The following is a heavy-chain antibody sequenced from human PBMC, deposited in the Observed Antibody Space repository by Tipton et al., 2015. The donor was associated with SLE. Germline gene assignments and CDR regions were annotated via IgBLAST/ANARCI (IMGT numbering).Heavy chain of an antibody. CDR1: GGSISSYY. V-gene: IGHV4-59*12. CDR3: ARDWCSSTSCYGYYYMDV. CDR2: VYYRGNT. J-gene: IGHJ6*03. Sequence: TLSLTCSVSGGSISSYYWSWIRQPPGKGLEWIGHVYYRGNTNYNPSLKSRVTISIDTSETHFSLKLSSVTAADTAVYYCARDWCSSTSCYGYYYMDVWGKGTSVTVSS. D-gene: IGHD2-2*01.